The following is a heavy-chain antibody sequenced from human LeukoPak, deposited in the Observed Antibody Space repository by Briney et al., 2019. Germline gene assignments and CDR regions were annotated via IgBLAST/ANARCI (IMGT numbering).Heavy chain of an antibody. CDR3: VRDQSGYYDQYYFDY. CDR2: ISATSSFI. V-gene: IGHV3-48*04. CDR1: IFTLSTYG. D-gene: IGHD3-3*01. J-gene: IGHJ4*02. Sequence: QAGGSLRLSCEGSIFTLSTYGMSWVRQAPGKGLEWISYISATSSFIYYADSVKGRFTISRDNAKNSVYLQMNSLRAEDTAVYYRVRDQSGYYDQYYFDYWGQGTWVTVSS.